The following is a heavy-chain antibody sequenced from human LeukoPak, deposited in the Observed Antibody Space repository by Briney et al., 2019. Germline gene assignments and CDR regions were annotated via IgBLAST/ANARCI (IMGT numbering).Heavy chain of an antibody. V-gene: IGHV1-2*06. CDR3: ARGSFSRLQRGGITMVRGAGAYMDV. D-gene: IGHD3-10*01. CDR2: INPNSGGT. Sequence: ASVRVSCKASGYTFTGYYMHWVRQAPGQGLEWMRRINPNSGGTNYAQKFEGRVTMTRDTSISTAYMELSRLRSDDTAVYYCARGSFSRLQRGGITMVRGAGAYMDVWGKGTTVTISS. J-gene: IGHJ6*03. CDR1: GYTFTGYY.